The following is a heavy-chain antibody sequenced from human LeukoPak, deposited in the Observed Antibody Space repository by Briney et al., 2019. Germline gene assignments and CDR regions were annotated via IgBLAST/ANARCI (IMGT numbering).Heavy chain of an antibody. CDR1: GYTFTGYY. CDR2: INPNSGGT. V-gene: IGHV1-2*06. J-gene: IGHJ3*02. CDR3: ASPSYYYEIWSAFDI. D-gene: IGHD3-22*01. Sequence: ASVKVSCKASGYTFTGYYMHLVRQAPGQGLEWMGRINPNSGGTNYAQKFQGRVTMTRDTSISTAYMELSRLRSDDTAVYYCASPSYYYEIWSAFDIWGQGTMVTVSS.